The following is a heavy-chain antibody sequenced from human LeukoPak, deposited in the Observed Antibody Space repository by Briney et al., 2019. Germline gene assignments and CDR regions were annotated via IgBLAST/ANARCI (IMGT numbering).Heavy chain of an antibody. Sequence: SETLSLTCTVSGGSISSSSYYWGWIRQPPGMGLEWIGSIYYSGSTYYNPSLKSRVTISVDTSKNQFSLKLSSVTAADTAVYYCARVSGYIGYWGQGTLVTVSS. V-gene: IGHV4-39*01. CDR2: IYYSGST. J-gene: IGHJ4*02. D-gene: IGHD5-12*01. CDR1: GGSISSSSYY. CDR3: ARVSGYIGY.